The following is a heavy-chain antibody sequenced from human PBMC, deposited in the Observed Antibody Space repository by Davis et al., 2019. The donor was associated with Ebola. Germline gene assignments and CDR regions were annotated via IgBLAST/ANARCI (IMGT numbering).Heavy chain of an antibody. CDR2: IKQDGSER. Sequence: PGGSLRLSCVASGFTFRTYWMSWVRQTAGKGLEWVAKIKQDGSERNYVDSVKGRFIISRDNAKNSLYLQMNSLRAEDTAVYYCARDRMIFGSYLFDYWGQGTLVTVSS. V-gene: IGHV3-7*01. CDR1: GFTFRTYW. CDR3: ARDRMIFGSYLFDY. J-gene: IGHJ4*02. D-gene: IGHD1-26*01.